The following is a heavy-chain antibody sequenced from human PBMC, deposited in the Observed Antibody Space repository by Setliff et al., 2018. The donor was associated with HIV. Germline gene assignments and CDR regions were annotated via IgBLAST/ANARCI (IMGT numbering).Heavy chain of an antibody. J-gene: IGHJ4*02. D-gene: IGHD3-16*01. Sequence: SETLSLTCSVSGGSIRSDGYYWNWIRQHPEKGLEWIGYIYNNGSTYYNPSLESRLMMSIDPSKNQFSLNLRSVTVADTAVYYCARGRYYREISDSLFDFWGQGTLVT. CDR2: IYNNGST. V-gene: IGHV4-31*03. CDR1: GGSIRSDGYY. CDR3: ARGRYYREISDSLFDF.